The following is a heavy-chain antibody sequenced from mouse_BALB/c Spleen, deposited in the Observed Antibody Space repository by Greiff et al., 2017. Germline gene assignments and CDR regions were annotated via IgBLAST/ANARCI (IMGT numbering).Heavy chain of an antibody. CDR2: IYPSDSYT. D-gene: IGHD4-1*01. V-gene: IGHV1-69*02. J-gene: IGHJ2*01. CDR1: GYTFTSYW. Sequence: VQLQQPGAELVRPGASVKLSCKASGYTFTSYWINWVKQRPGQGLEWIGNIYPSDSYTNYNQKFKDKATLTVDKSSSTAYMQLSSPTSEDSAVYYCTRELTGYFDYWGQGTTLTVSS. CDR3: TRELTGYFDY.